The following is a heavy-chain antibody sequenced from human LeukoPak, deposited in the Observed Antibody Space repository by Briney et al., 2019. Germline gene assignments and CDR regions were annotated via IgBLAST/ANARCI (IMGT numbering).Heavy chain of an antibody. J-gene: IGHJ4*02. D-gene: IGHD2-21*02. CDR1: GFTFSSYS. CDR2: ISSSSSYI. Sequence: PGGSLRLSCAASGFTFSSYSMNWVRLAPGKGLEWVSSISSSSSYIYYADSVKGRFTISRDNAKNSLYLQMNSLRAEDTAVYYCARDPYCGGDCYSDYWGQGTLVTVSS. CDR3: ARDPYCGGDCYSDY. V-gene: IGHV3-21*01.